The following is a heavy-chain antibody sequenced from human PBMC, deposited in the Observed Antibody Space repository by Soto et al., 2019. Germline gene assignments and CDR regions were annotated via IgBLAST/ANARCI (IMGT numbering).Heavy chain of an antibody. D-gene: IGHD6-19*01. Sequence: PGGSMRLSCAASGFTFDDYAMHWVRQAPGIVLVLFSGISWNSGSIGYVDAVNGRFTISRDNGNISLYLQMNSLRAEVTVLYYCSTSGYSSGWYSARTDYWGQGTLVTVSS. CDR1: GFTFDDYA. CDR2: ISWNSGSI. CDR3: STSGYSSGWYSARTDY. J-gene: IGHJ4*02. V-gene: IGHV3-9*01.